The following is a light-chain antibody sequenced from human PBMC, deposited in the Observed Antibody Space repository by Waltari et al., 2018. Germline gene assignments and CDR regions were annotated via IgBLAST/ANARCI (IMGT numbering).Light chain of an antibody. CDR3: QVWDSGSNHYV. J-gene: IGLJ1*01. CDR2: DDG. V-gene: IGLV3-21*02. Sequence: SYELTQPPSVSVAPGQTARITCDGSKLGSKNVHWLQHKPGQAPGLVVYDDGDRPSGIPGRFSGSNSGNTAALTISRGEAGDEAEYYCQVWDSGSNHYVFGTVTKVTVL. CDR1: KLGSKN.